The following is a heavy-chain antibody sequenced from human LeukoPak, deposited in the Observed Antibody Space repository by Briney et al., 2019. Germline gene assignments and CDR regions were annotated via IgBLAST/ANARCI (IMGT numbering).Heavy chain of an antibody. CDR3: ATEGGSSSDYYYMDV. V-gene: IGHV1-8*01. J-gene: IGHJ6*03. CDR2: MNPNSGNT. CDR1: GYTFTSYD. D-gene: IGHD1-26*01. Sequence: ASVKVSCKASGYTFTSYDINWVRQATGQGLEWMGWMNPNSGNTGYAQKFQGRVTMTRNTSISTAYMELSSLRSEDTAVYYCATEGGSSSDYYYMDVWGKGTTVTISS.